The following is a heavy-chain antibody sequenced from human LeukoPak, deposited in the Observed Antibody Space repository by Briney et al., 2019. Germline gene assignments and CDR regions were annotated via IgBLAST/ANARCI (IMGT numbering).Heavy chain of an antibody. CDR2: IYTSGST. CDR3: ARDRSAYDYDKRWFYYYMDV. J-gene: IGHJ6*03. D-gene: IGHD5-12*01. V-gene: IGHV4-4*07. CDR1: GFTFSSYS. Sequence: GSLRLSCAASGFTFSSYSMNWVRQAPGKGLEWIGRIYTSGSTNYNPSLKSRVTMSVDTSKNQFSLKLSSVTAADTAVYYCARDRSAYDYDKRWFYYYMDVWGKGTTVTISS.